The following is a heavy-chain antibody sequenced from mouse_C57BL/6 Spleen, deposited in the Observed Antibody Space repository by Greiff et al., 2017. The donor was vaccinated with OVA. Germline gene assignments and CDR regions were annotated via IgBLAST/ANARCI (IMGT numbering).Heavy chain of an antibody. Sequence: QVQLKESGPELVKPGASVKISCKASGYAFSSSWMNWVKQRPGKGLEWIGRIYPGDGDTNYNGKFKGKATLTADKSSSTAYMQLSSLTSEDSGVYFCARHTGAFAYWGQGTLVTVSA. J-gene: IGHJ3*01. D-gene: IGHD4-1*01. CDR1: GYAFSSSW. V-gene: IGHV1-82*01. CDR2: IYPGDGDT. CDR3: ARHTGAFAY.